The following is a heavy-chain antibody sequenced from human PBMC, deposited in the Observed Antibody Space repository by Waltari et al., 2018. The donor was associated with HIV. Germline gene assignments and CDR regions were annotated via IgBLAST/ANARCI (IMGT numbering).Heavy chain of an antibody. CDR1: GGSISSYF. Sequence: QVQLQESGPGLVKPPETLSLTCTVSGGSISSYFWTWIRQPPGKGLEWIGYVYYSGSTNYSPSLKRRATLSVDTSKNQFSLKVSSVTAADTAVYYCARGSGVPKPMTAVTRRGFDPWGQGTLVTVSS. D-gene: IGHD4-17*01. CDR2: VYYSGST. CDR3: ARGSGVPKPMTAVTRRGFDP. V-gene: IGHV4-59*01. J-gene: IGHJ5*02.